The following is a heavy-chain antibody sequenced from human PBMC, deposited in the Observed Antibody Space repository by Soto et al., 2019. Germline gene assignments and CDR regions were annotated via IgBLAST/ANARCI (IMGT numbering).Heavy chain of an antibody. V-gene: IGHV1-18*01. D-gene: IGHD5-12*01. CDR2: ISTYSGDT. J-gene: IGHJ5*02. CDR3: ARHHGPTTSENWFDP. Sequence: ASVKVSCKASGYTFFTYDISWVRQAPGQGLEWMGWISTYSGDTKYAPKFQGRVTMTPDTSTTTAYRELSGLRSDDTAVYYCARHHGPTTSENWFDPWGQGTLVTVSS. CDR1: GYTFFTYD.